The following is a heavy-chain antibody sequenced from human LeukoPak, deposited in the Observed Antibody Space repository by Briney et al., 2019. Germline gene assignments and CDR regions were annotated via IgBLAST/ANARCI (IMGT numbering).Heavy chain of an antibody. CDR2: ISSSSSTI. CDR3: ARRGYDSSGYYYRN. Sequence: GGSLRLSCAASGFTFSSYSMNWVRQAPGKGLEWVSYISSSSSTIYYADSVKGRFTISRDNAKNSLYLQMNSLRDEDTAVYYCARRGYDSSGYYYRNWGQGTLVTVSS. D-gene: IGHD3-22*01. J-gene: IGHJ4*02. CDR1: GFTFSSYS. V-gene: IGHV3-48*02.